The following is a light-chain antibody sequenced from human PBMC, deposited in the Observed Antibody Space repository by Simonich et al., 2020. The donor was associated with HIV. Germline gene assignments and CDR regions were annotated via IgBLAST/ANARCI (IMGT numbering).Light chain of an antibody. CDR2: AVS. CDR1: QNLLHTDGKAY. Sequence: DIVLTQTPLSLSVTPGQPASISCKSSQNLLHTDGKAYLYWDLQKPGQSPRLLIYAVSNRFSGVPDRFSGSGSGTHFTLKIGRVEAEDVGVYYCMQSIQLPLTFGGGTKVEIK. V-gene: IGKV2D-29*02. CDR3: MQSIQLPLT. J-gene: IGKJ4*01.